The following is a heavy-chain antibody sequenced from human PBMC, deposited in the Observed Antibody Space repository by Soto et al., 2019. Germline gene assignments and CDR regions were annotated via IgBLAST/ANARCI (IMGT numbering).Heavy chain of an antibody. CDR1: GASMNSYH. D-gene: IGHD3-10*01. CDR3: ARDQGVAAEGITWCDH. J-gene: IGHJ4*01. CDR2: IHISGST. Sequence: SETLSLTCTVSGASMNSYHWSWIRQPAGKGLEWIGHIHISGSTNYNPSLKSRVTMSVDTSKNQFSLRLMSLTAADTAVYYCARDQGVAAEGITWCDHWGQGYMVIVSS. V-gene: IGHV4-4*07.